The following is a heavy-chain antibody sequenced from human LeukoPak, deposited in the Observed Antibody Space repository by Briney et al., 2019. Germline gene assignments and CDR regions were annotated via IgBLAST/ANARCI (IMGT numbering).Heavy chain of an antibody. CDR3: ARDIFGAAAAVKY. V-gene: IGHV1-2*06. Sequence: ASVKVSCKASGYTFTGYYMHWVRQAPGQGLEWMGRINPNSGGTNYAQKFQGRVTMTRDTSISTAYMELSRLRSDDTAVYHCARDIFGAAAAVKYWGQGTLVTVSS. D-gene: IGHD6-13*01. CDR1: GYTFTGYY. CDR2: INPNSGGT. J-gene: IGHJ4*02.